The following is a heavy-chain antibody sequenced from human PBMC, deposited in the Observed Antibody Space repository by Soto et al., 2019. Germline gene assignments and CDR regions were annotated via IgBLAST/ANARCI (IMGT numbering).Heavy chain of an antibody. Sequence: QVQLVQSGAEVKKPGASVKVSCKASGYTFTSYGISWVRQAPGQGLEWMGWISAYNGNTNYAQKLQGRVTMTTDTXXXXXXXXXXXXXXXXXXXXXXXRVWFGGPDWFDPWGQGTLVTVSS. CDR1: GYTFTSYG. D-gene: IGHD3-10*01. CDR2: ISAYNGNT. CDR3: XRVWFGGPDWFDP. J-gene: IGHJ5*02. V-gene: IGHV1-18*01.